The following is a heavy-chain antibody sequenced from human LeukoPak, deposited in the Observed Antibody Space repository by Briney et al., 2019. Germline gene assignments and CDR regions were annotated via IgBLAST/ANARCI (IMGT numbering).Heavy chain of an antibody. D-gene: IGHD6-19*01. CDR1: GFTVSSNY. J-gene: IGHJ4*02. CDR3: ARGMGSAPFDY. Sequence: PGGSLRLSCAASGFTVSSNYMSWVRQAPGKGLEWASIIYSGGTTYYADSVKGRFTISRDNSRNTLYLQMNSLRAEDTAVYYCARGMGSAPFDYWGQGTLVTVSS. CDR2: IYSGGTT. V-gene: IGHV3-53*01.